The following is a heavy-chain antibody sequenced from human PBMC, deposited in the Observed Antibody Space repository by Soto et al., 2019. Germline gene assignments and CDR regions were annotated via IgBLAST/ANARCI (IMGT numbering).Heavy chain of an antibody. D-gene: IGHD2-2*01. CDR2: IYPGDSDT. CDR3: ARHLSAGRYCSSTSCRENYYYYYYMDV. CDR1: GYSFTSYW. J-gene: IGHJ6*03. V-gene: IGHV5-51*01. Sequence: GESLKISCKGSGYSFTSYWIGWVRQMPGKGLEWMGIIYPGDSDTRYSPSFQGQVTISADKSISTAYLQWSSRKASDTAMYYCARHLSAGRYCSSTSCRENYYYYYYMDVWGKGTTVTVSS.